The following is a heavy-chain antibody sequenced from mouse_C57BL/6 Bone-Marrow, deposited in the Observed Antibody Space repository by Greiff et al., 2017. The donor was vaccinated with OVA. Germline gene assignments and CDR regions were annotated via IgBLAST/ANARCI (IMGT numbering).Heavy chain of an antibody. Sequence: EVKLMESGGGLVQPGGSLKLSCAASGFTFSDYGMAWVRQAPRKGPEWVAFISNLAFSIYYADTVTGRFTTSRENAKNSLYLEMSSLSSEDTAMYYCARGGVSYYYAMDYWGQGTSVTVSS. CDR2: ISNLAFSI. CDR1: GFTFSDYG. V-gene: IGHV5-15*01. J-gene: IGHJ4*01. CDR3: ARGGVSYYYAMDY.